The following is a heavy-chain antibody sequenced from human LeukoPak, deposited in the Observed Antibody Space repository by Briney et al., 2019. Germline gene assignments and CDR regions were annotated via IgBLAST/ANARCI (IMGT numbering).Heavy chain of an antibody. D-gene: IGHD6-13*01. Sequence: GGSLRLSCAVSGFSVSNNYMNWVRQAPGKGLEWVSLIYSRGGTSYADSVKGRFTISRDSSKNTLFLQMNSLRVEDTAVYYCARDPPGIAASGAYYWGQGTLVTVSS. CDR3: ARDPPGIAASGAYY. CDR1: GFSVSNNY. V-gene: IGHV3-53*01. CDR2: IYSRGGT. J-gene: IGHJ4*02.